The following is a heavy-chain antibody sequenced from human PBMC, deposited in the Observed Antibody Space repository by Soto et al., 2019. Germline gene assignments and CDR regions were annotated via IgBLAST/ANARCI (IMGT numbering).Heavy chain of an antibody. V-gene: IGHV1-18*04. CDR2: ISTVNGNA. CDR3: ARLHGYSSGWYDY. CDR1: GYTFSSNG. Sequence: QVQLVQSGAEVKKPGASVKVSCKASGYTFSSNGVSWVRQAPGQGLEWMGWISTVNGNAHYAQKFQGRVTMTTDTSANTAYMELTRLSSADTAVYYCARLHGYSSGWYDYWGQGTLVTVSS. D-gene: IGHD6-19*01. J-gene: IGHJ4*02.